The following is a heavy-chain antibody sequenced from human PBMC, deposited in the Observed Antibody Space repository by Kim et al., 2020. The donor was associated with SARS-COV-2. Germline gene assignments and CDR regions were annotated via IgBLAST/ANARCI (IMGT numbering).Heavy chain of an antibody. CDR3: ARQGRYYDYVWGSYRSNYYFDY. CDR2: IYYSGST. Sequence: SETLSLTCTVSGGSISSYYWSWIRQPPGKGLEWIGYIYYSGSTNYNPSLKSRVTISVDTSKNQFSLKLSSVTAADTAVYYCARQGRYYDYVWGSYRSNYYFDYWGQGTLVTVSS. D-gene: IGHD3-16*02. J-gene: IGHJ4*02. V-gene: IGHV4-59*08. CDR1: GGSISSYY.